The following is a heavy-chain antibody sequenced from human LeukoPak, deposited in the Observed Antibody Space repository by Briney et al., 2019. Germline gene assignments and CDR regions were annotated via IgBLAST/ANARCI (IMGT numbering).Heavy chain of an antibody. CDR2: ISDSGST. J-gene: IGHJ4*02. Sequence: PSETLSLTCVVSGGSLSTHHWSWIRQSPGRGLEWIGYISDSGSTNYNPSLKSRVTISIDTSKNQFSLMLSSVTAADTAVYYCARGYDSSAYYPFNYWGQGTLVTVSS. CDR1: GGSLSTHH. V-gene: IGHV4-59*11. CDR3: ARGYDSSAYYPFNY. D-gene: IGHD3-22*01.